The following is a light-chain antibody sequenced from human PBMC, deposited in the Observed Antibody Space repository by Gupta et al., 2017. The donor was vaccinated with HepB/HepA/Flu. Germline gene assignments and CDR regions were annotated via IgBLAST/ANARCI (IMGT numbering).Light chain of an antibody. CDR1: QSVSSSY. V-gene: IGKV3-20*01. CDR3: QQYGSSPPWT. CDR2: GAS. J-gene: IGKJ1*01. Sequence: EIVLTQSPGTLSLSPGQIATLSCRASQSVSSSYLAWYQQKPGQAPRLLIYGASSRATGIPDRFSGSGSWTDFTLTISRLEPEDVAVYYCQQYGSSPPWTFGQGTKVEIK.